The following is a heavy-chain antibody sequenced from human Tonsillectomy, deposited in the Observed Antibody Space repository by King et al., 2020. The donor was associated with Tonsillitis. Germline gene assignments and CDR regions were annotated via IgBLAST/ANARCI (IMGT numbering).Heavy chain of an antibody. J-gene: IGHJ3*02. D-gene: IGHD5-24*01. CDR2: ISWNSGSI. V-gene: IGHV3-9*01. CDR3: AIVIHSVKMATMGNAFDI. Sequence: VQLVESWGGLVQPGRSLRLSCAASGFTFDDYAMHWVRQAPGKGLEWVSGISWNSGSIGYADSVKGRFTISRDNAKNSLYLQMNSLRAEDTALYYCAIVIHSVKMATMGNAFDIWGQGTMVTVSS. CDR1: GFTFDDYA.